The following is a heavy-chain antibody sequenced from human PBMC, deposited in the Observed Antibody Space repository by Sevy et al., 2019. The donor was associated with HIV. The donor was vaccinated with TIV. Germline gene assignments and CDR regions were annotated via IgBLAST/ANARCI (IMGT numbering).Heavy chain of an antibody. Sequence: GGSLRLSCAASGFSFSNYWMSWVRQAPGKGLEWVANIKRDGSERYYVASVKGRFTISRDNAKTSLYLQMHSLRAEDTAVYYCARHCSSASCLWGLDVWGQGTTVTVSS. D-gene: IGHD2-2*01. CDR3: ARHCSSASCLWGLDV. CDR2: IKRDGSER. J-gene: IGHJ6*02. CDR1: GFSFSNYW. V-gene: IGHV3-7*03.